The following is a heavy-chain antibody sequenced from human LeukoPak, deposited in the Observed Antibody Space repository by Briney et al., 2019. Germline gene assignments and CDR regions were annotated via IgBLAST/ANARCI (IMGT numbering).Heavy chain of an antibody. D-gene: IGHD6-6*01. V-gene: IGHV3-48*01. CDR1: GFTFGTYS. CDR3: GRVGGRSKAAKGDAFDI. J-gene: IGHJ3*02. CDR2: ISSSSSTI. Sequence: GGSLRLSCAASGFTFGTYSMNWVRQAPGKGLEWVSYISSSSSTIYYADSVKGRFTISRDNAKKSLYLQMNSLRAEDTAVYYCGRVGGRSKAAKGDAFDIWGQGTMVVVSS.